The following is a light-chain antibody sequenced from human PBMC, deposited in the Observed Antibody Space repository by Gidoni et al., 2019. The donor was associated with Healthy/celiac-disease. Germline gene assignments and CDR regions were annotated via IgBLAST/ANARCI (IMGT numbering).Light chain of an antibody. CDR3: QQYNSLTWT. CDR1: RNLNSNS. CDR2: GPS. J-gene: IGKJ1*01. V-gene: IGKV3-20*01. Sequence: EMVLTQSPDTLSLSPGERATLSCRARRNLNSNSLAWYQQKPGQAPRLLIYGPSSWATGISDRFSGSGSGTDFTLTISSLEPEDFAVYYCQQYNSLTWTFGQGTKVEVK.